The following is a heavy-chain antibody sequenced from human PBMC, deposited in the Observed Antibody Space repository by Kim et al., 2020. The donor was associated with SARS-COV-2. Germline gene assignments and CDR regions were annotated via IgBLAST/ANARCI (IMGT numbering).Heavy chain of an antibody. V-gene: IGHV4-34*10. CDR2: ISHSGSP. D-gene: IGHD3-3*01. J-gene: IGHJ2*01. CDR1: GGSFSDNH. CDR3: ARGQRQDVTFDFWY. Sequence: SETLSLTCAVFGGSFSDNHWTWVRQSPGKGLEWIGEISHSGSPNYNSSLKSRITMSIDTSKNQFSLKLSSVTAADTATYYCARGQRQDVTFDFWY.